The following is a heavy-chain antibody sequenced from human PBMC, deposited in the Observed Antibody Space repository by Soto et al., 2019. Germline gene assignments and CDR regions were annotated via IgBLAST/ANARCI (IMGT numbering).Heavy chain of an antibody. V-gene: IGHV1-3*01. CDR3: ARHGRCSSTSCYEPFDY. J-gene: IGHJ4*02. CDR1: GYTFTSYA. Sequence: ASVKVSCKASGYTFTSYAMHWVRQAPGQRLEWMGWINAGNGNTKYSQKFQGRVTITRDTSASTAYMELSSLRSEDTAVYYRARHGRCSSTSCYEPFDYWGQGTLVTVSS. D-gene: IGHD2-2*01. CDR2: INAGNGNT.